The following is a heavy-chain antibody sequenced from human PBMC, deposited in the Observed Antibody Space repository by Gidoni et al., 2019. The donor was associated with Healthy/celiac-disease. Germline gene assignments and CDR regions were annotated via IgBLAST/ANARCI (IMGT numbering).Heavy chain of an antibody. J-gene: IGHJ6*02. CDR2: ISGSGGST. CDR3: AKPNSGSYLYYYYGMDV. CDR1: GFTFSNYA. D-gene: IGHD1-26*01. Sequence: EVQLLESGGGVVQPGGSLSLSCEASGFTFSNYAMSWVRQAPGKGLEWVSVISGSGGSTYSADSVKGRFTISRDNSKNTLYLQMNSLRAEDTAVYYCAKPNSGSYLYYYYGMDVWGQGTTVTVSS. V-gene: IGHV3-23*01.